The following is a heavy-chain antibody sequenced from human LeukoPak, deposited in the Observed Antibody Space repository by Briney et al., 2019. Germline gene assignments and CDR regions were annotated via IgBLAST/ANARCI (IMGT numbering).Heavy chain of an antibody. J-gene: IGHJ4*02. V-gene: IGHV3-43D*03. CDR2: ISWDGGST. Sequence: GGSLGLSCAASGFTFDDYAMHWVRQAPGKGLEWVSLISWDGGSTYYADSVKGRFTISRDNSKNSLYLQMNSLRAEDTALYYCAKDIRSGRSYIFDYWGQGTLVTVSS. D-gene: IGHD3-10*01. CDR1: GFTFDDYA. CDR3: AKDIRSGRSYIFDY.